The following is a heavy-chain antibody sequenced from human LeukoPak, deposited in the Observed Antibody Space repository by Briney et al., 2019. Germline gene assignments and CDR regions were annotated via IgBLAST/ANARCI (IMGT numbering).Heavy chain of an antibody. Sequence: TGGSLRLSCAASGFPFSNYVMSWVRQAPGKGLEWVSSMINSGSNTNYADSVKGRFTISRDISKNTLYVQMNSLRGEDTAIYYCAKDGHMPWGAMGFWGQGTLVTVSS. CDR2: MINSGSNT. J-gene: IGHJ4*02. CDR1: GFPFSNYV. V-gene: IGHV3-23*01. D-gene: IGHD3-16*01. CDR3: AKDGHMPWGAMGF.